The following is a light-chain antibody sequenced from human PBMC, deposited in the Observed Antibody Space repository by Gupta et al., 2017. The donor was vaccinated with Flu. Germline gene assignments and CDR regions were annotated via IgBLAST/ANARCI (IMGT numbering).Light chain of an antibody. CDR3: SSYTSSSTYV. Sequence: QSALTQPPSVSGSPGQSVTISCTGTSSDVGTYNRVSWYQQPPGTAPKLMIYEVSNRPSGVPDRFSGSKSGNTASLTISGLQGEDEADYYCSSYTSSSTYVFGTRTKVTVL. V-gene: IGLV2-18*02. CDR2: EVS. J-gene: IGLJ1*01. CDR1: SSDVGTYNR.